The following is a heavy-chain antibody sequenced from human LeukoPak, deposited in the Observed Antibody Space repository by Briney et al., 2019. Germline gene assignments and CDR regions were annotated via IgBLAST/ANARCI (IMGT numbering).Heavy chain of an antibody. V-gene: IGHV1-69*04. D-gene: IGHD3-10*01. CDR1: GGTFSSYA. Sequence: SVKVSCKASGGTFSSYAISWVRQAPGQGLEWMGRIIPILGIANYAQKFQGRVTITADKSTSTAYMELCSLRSEDTAVYYCAREPGLLWFGELLPTRWFDPWGQGTLVTVSS. CDR3: AREPGLLWFGELLPTRWFDP. CDR2: IIPILGIA. J-gene: IGHJ5*02.